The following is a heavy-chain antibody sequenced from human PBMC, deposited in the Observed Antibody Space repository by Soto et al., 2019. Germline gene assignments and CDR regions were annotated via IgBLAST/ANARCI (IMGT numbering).Heavy chain of an antibody. V-gene: IGHV2-5*02. J-gene: IGHJ4*02. Sequence: SGPTLVNPTPTLTLTCSFSGFSLSTSGMGVGWIRQPPEKALEWLALIFWDDDKRYNPYLTSRLTITQDTPQNHVVLTLINMDPVDTATYYCAHIYLGTGGPFDYSGKGPLLTVS. CDR3: AHIYLGTGGPFDY. D-gene: IGHD2-8*02. CDR2: IFWDDDK. CDR1: GFSLSTSGMG.